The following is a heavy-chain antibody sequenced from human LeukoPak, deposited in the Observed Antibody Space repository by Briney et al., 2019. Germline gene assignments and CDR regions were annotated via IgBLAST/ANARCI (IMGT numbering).Heavy chain of an antibody. CDR2: IYYSGST. CDR1: GGSFSGYY. CDR3: ARQQGRYYYDSSGYYQTDY. J-gene: IGHJ4*02. D-gene: IGHD3-22*01. Sequence: PSETLSLTCAVYGGSFSGYYWSWIRQPPGKGLEWIGSIYYSGSTYYNPSLKSRVTISVDTSKNQFSLKLSSVTAADTAVYYCARQQGRYYYDSSGYYQTDYWGQGTLVTVSS. V-gene: IGHV4-34*01.